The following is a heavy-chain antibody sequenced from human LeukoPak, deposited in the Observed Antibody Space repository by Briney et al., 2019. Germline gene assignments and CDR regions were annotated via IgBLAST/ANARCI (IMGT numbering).Heavy chain of an antibody. CDR1: GGSISSYY. V-gene: IGHV4-59*12. Sequence: KPSETLSLTCTVSGGSISSYYWSWIRQPPGKGLEWIGYIYYSGSTYYNPSLKSRVTISVDTSKNQFSLKLSSVTAADTAVYYCARDGHYYYDSSGYSSFDYWGQGTLVTVSS. CDR3: ARDGHYYYDSSGYSSFDY. CDR2: IYYSGST. D-gene: IGHD3-22*01. J-gene: IGHJ4*02.